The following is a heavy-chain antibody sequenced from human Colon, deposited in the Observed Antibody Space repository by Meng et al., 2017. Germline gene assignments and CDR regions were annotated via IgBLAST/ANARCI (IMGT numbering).Heavy chain of an antibody. CDR2: IDHFGIS. Sequence: VHIQQWGAGLLKPSETLYLTCAVSGGSFSGFYWSWIRQPPGKGLEWIGEIDHFGISNYNSSLKGRLTMAGDTAKKQSALTRTAGTAADTAGEDGATGRRHGDWVDPWGPGTRGT. V-gene: IGHV4-34*02. J-gene: IGHJ5*02. D-gene: IGHD1-1*01. CDR1: GGSFSGFY. CDR3: ATGRRHGDWVDP.